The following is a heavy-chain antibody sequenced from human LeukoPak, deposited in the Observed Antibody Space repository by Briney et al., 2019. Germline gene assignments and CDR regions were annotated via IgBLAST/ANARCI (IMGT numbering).Heavy chain of an antibody. D-gene: IGHD1-26*01. CDR1: GGSISSYY. CDR3: ARVPHSATFDY. V-gene: IGHV4-59*01. J-gene: IGHJ4*02. Sequence: KPSETLSLTCTVSGGSISSYYWSWIRQPPGKGLEWIGYIYYSGSTNYNPSLKSRVTISVDTSKNQFSLKLGSVTAADTAVYYCARVPHSATFDYWGQGTLVTVSS. CDR2: IYYSGST.